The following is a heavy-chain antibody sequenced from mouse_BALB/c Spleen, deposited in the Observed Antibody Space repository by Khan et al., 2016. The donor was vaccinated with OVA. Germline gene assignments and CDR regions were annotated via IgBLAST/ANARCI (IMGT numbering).Heavy chain of an antibody. CDR1: GYTFTNYG. V-gene: IGHV9-3*02. J-gene: IGHJ4*01. CDR3: ARGRWLLPPMDY. Sequence: QIQLVQSGPELKKPGETVKISCKASGYTFTNYGMNWVKQSPGKGLKWMGWINTNTGEPTYAEEFKGRFAFSLETSASTAYLQINNIKNEDTATNFCARGRWLLPPMDYWGQGTSVTVSS. CDR2: INTNTGEP. D-gene: IGHD2-3*01.